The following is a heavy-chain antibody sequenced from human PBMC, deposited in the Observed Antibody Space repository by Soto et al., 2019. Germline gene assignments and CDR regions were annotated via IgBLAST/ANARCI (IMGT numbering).Heavy chain of an antibody. CDR1: GFTISSYW. V-gene: IGHV3-74*01. CDR3: AVAVAGQPAIAY. CDR2: INGDGSST. Sequence: EVQLVESGGGLVQPGESLRLSCVVSGFTISSYWMHWVRQAPGKGLVWVSRINGDGSSTNYADSVKGRFTISRDNFKNTWYVQINTLRANDTAVYYCAVAVAGQPAIAYWGKGNQVTVSS. J-gene: IGHJ4*02. D-gene: IGHD6-19*01.